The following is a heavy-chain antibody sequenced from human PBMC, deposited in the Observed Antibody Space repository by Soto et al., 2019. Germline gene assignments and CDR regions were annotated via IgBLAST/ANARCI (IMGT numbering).Heavy chain of an antibody. D-gene: IGHD3-22*01. CDR2: INPSGGST. V-gene: IGHV1-46*01. J-gene: IGHJ3*02. CDR1: GYTFTSNH. Sequence: RASVKVSCKVSGYTFTSNHMHWVRQAPGQGLEWMGIINPSGGSTSYAQKFQGRVTMTRDTSTSTVYMDLSSLRSEDTAMYYCARDSHYYDSTSYYWRNAFDIWGQGTMVTVSS. CDR3: ARDSHYYDSTSYYWRNAFDI.